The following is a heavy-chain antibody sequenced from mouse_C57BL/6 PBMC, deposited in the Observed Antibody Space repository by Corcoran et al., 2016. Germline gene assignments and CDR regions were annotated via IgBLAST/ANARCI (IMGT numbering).Heavy chain of an antibody. CDR3: AGDSNPTWFAY. J-gene: IGHJ3*01. Sequence: EVQLQQSGPELVKPGASVKISCQASGYTFTDYYMNWVKQSHGKSLEWIGDINPNNGGTSYNQKFKGKATLTVDKSSSTAYMELRSLTSEDSAVYYCAGDSNPTWFAYWGQGTLVTVSA. D-gene: IGHD2-5*01. V-gene: IGHV1-26*01. CDR2: INPNNGGT. CDR1: GYTFTDYY.